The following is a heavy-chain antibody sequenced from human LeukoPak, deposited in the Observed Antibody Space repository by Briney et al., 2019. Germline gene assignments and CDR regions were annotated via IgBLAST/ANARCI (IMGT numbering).Heavy chain of an antibody. CDR3: ARDKQTNYYDSSGPPFDP. CDR1: GGTFSSYA. J-gene: IGHJ5*02. Sequence: ASVKVSCKASGGTFSSYAISWVRQAPGQGLEWMGGIIPIFGTANYAQKFQGRVTITADESTSTAYMELSSLRSEDTAVYYCARDKQTNYYDSSGPPFDPWGQGTLVTVSS. CDR2: IIPIFGTA. V-gene: IGHV1-69*13. D-gene: IGHD3-22*01.